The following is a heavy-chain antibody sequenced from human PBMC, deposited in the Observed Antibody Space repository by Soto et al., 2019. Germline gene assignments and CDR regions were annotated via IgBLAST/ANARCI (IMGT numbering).Heavy chain of an antibody. V-gene: IGHV1-69*05. D-gene: IGHD2-2*01. CDR1: GGTFSSYA. CDR3: AKVLDMDRQLPDIFDY. J-gene: IGHJ4*02. CDR2: IIPIFGTA. Sequence: ASVKVSCKASGGTFSSYAISWVRQAPGQGLEWMGGIIPIFGTANYAQKFQGRFTISRDNSKNTLYLQMNSLRAEDTAVYYCAKVLDMDRQLPDIFDYWGQGTLVTVSS.